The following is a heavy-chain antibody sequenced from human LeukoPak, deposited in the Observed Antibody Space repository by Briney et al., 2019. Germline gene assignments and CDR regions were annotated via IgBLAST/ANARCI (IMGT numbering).Heavy chain of an antibody. Sequence: SVKVSCKASGGTFSSYAISWVRQAPGQGLEWMGRIIPILGIANYAQKFQGRVTITADKSTSTAYMELSSLRSDDTAVYYCARGDGYCSSTSCYTNIDYWGQGTLVTVSS. J-gene: IGHJ4*02. CDR3: ARGDGYCSSTSCYTNIDY. CDR2: IIPILGIA. V-gene: IGHV1-69*04. CDR1: GGTFSSYA. D-gene: IGHD2-2*02.